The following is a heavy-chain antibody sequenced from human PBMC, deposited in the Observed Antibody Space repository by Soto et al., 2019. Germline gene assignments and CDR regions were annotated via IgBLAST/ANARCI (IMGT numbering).Heavy chain of an antibody. CDR3: ARGHPIVVVPAATNYYYYYGMDV. CDR2: IWYDGSNK. Sequence: PGGSLRLSCAASGFTFSSYGMHWVRQAPGKGLEWVAVIWYDGSNKYYADSVKGRFTISRDNSKNTLYLQMNSLRAEDTAVYYCARGHPIVVVPAATNYYYYYGMDVWGQGTTVTVSS. J-gene: IGHJ6*02. V-gene: IGHV3-33*01. D-gene: IGHD2-2*01. CDR1: GFTFSSYG.